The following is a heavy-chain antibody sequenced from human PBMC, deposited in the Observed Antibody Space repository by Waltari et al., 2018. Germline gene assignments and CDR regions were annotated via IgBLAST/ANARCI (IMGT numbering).Heavy chain of an antibody. Sequence: EVQLVESGGGLVQRGGCRRLSCAASGFTCDEYAMQWVRQAPGRGLEWVSGISWNSGSIAYADSVKGRFTISRDNAKNSLYLQMNSLRVEDMAFYYCAKLGSQAFDYWGQGTLVTVSS. CDR3: AKLGSQAFDY. CDR1: GFTCDEYA. D-gene: IGHD5-12*01. V-gene: IGHV3-9*03. CDR2: ISWNSGSI. J-gene: IGHJ4*02.